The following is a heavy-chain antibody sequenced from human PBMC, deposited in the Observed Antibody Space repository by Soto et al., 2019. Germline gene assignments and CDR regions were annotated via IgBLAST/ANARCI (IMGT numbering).Heavy chain of an antibody. D-gene: IGHD1-1*01. CDR1: GYTFTSYG. J-gene: IGHJ4*02. Sequence: QVHLVQSGAEVKKPGASVKVSCKASGYTFTSYGIPWVRQAPGQGLEWMGWISAHNGNTDYAQKLQGRVIVTRDTPTSTAYKELRSLRSDDTAVYYCARGRYGDYWGQGALVTVSS. CDR2: ISAHNGNT. CDR3: ARGRYGDY. V-gene: IGHV1-18*01.